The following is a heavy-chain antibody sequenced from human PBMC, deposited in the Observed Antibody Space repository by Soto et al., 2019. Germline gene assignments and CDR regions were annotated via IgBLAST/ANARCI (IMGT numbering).Heavy chain of an antibody. CDR2: IDWDDDK. CDR3: ARRLSDYSNYGDYGMDV. V-gene: IGHV2-70*01. Sequence: GPTLVKPTQTLTLTCTFSGFSLRTSGMCVSWIRQPPRKALEWLALIDWDDDKYYSTSLKTRLTISKDTSKNQVVLTMTNMDPVDTATYYCARRLSDYSNYGDYGMDVWGQGTTVTVSS. D-gene: IGHD4-4*01. J-gene: IGHJ6*02. CDR1: GFSLRTSGMC.